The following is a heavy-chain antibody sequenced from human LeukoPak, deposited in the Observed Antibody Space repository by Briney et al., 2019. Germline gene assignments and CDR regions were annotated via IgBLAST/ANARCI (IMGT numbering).Heavy chain of an antibody. Sequence: SETLSLTCTVSGGSISSGSYYWSWIRQPAGKGLEWIGRIYTSGSTNYNPSLKSRVTISVDTSKNRFSLKLSSVTAADTAVYYCARDPRIAAAPDVRPWGQGTLVTVSS. V-gene: IGHV4-61*02. J-gene: IGHJ5*02. D-gene: IGHD6-13*01. CDR3: ARDPRIAAAPDVRP. CDR2: IYTSGST. CDR1: GGSISSGSYY.